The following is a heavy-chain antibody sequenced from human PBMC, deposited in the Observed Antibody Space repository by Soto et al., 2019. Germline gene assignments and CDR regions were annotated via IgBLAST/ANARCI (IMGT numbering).Heavy chain of an antibody. V-gene: IGHV3-33*01. CDR2: IWYDGSNK. Sequence: LRLSCAASGFTFSSYGMHWVRQAPGKGLEWVAVIWYDGSNKYYADSVRGRFTISRDNSKNTLYLQMNSLRAEDTAVYYCARAQTRITIFGVVRLYYGMDVWGQGTTVTV. D-gene: IGHD3-3*01. CDR3: ARAQTRITIFGVVRLYYGMDV. CDR1: GFTFSSYG. J-gene: IGHJ6*02.